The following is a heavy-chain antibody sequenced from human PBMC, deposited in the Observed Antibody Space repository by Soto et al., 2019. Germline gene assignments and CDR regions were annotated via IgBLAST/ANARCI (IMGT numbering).Heavy chain of an antibody. V-gene: IGHV1-46*01. D-gene: IGHD4-17*01. Sequence: ASVKVSCKASENTFSSYYLHWVRQAPGQGLEWMGMIHPSGGGATYAQKFLGRVTMTRDTSTSTVFMELSSLRSEDTAVYYCARDTAPSDVWGQGTTVTVSS. CDR1: ENTFSSYY. CDR3: ARDTAPSDV. J-gene: IGHJ6*02. CDR2: IHPSGGGA.